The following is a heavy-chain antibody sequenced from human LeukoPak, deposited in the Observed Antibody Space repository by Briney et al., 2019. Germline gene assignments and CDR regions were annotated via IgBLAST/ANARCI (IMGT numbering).Heavy chain of an antibody. CDR3: ARHVEVVAVDY. CDR2: ISSSGSTI. V-gene: IGHV3-11*04. D-gene: IGHD2-15*01. CDR1: GFTFSDYY. Sequence: GGSLRLSCAASGFTFSDYYMSWIRQAPGEGLEWVSYISSSGSTIYYADSVKGRFTISRDNAKNSLYLQMNSLTAADTAVYYCARHVEVVAVDYWGQGTLVTVSS. J-gene: IGHJ4*02.